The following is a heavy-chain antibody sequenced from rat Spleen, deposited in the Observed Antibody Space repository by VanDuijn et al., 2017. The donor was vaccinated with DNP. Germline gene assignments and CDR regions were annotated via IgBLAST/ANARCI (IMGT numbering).Heavy chain of an antibody. CDR1: GFSLTSYG. J-gene: IGHJ2*01. D-gene: IGHD3-2*01. Sequence: VQLKESGPGLVQPSRTLSLTCTVSGFSLTSYGVSWVRQAPKKGLEWVATISTSGSRTYYPDSVKGRFTISRDNAKSSLYLQMDSLRSEDTATYYCAKPDDWGQGVMVTVSS. CDR2: ISTSGSRT. CDR3: AKPDD. V-gene: IGHV5-19*01.